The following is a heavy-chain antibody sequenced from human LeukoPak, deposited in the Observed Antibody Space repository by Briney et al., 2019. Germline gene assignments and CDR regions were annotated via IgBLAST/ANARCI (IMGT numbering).Heavy chain of an antibody. V-gene: IGHV3-23*01. CDR2: ISDSAGTT. D-gene: IGHD3-10*01. CDR3: AKSYYYGSGDYSLTAFDI. J-gene: IGHJ3*02. Sequence: GGSLRLSCTASGFTFSRYDMSWVRQAPGKGLEWVSGISDSAGTTYYADSVKGRFSISRDNSKDTLNLQMNSLRAEDTAVYYCAKSYYYGSGDYSLTAFDIWGQGTMVTVSS. CDR1: GFTFSRYD.